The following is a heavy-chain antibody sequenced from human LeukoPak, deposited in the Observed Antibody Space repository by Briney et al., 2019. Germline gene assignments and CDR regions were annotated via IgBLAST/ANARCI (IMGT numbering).Heavy chain of an antibody. CDR3: ARDSRDTAMVIDY. D-gene: IGHD5-18*01. CDR2: INPNSGGT. V-gene: IGHV1-2*02. CDR1: GYTFTGYY. Sequence: ASVKVSCKASGYTFTGYYMHWVRQAPGQGLEWMGWINPNSGGTNYAQKFQGRVTMTRDTSTSTAYMELRSLRSDDTAVYYCARDSRDTAMVIDYWGQGTLVTVSS. J-gene: IGHJ4*02.